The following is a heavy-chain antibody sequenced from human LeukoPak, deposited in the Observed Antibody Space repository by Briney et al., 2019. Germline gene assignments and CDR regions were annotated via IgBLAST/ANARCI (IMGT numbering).Heavy chain of an antibody. V-gene: IGHV4-34*01. D-gene: IGHD3-10*01. CDR1: GGSFSGYY. CDR3: ARNDLRSYYIPDY. J-gene: IGHJ4*02. CDR2: INHSGST. Sequence: PSETLSLTCAVYGGSFSGYYWSWIRQPPGKGLEWIGEINHSGSTNYNPSLKSRVTISVDTSKNQFSLKLSSVTAADTAVYYCARNDLRSYYIPDYWGQGTLVTVSS.